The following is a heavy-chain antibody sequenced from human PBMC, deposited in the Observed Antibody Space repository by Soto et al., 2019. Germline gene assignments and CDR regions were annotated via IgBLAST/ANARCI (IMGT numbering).Heavy chain of an antibody. D-gene: IGHD5-18*01. V-gene: IGHV3-33*01. CDR3: ARDMAMGGMDV. Sequence: GGSLRLSCAASGFAFSSYGMHWVRQAPGKGLEWVAVIWYDGSNKYYADSVKGRFTISRDNSKNTLYLQMNSLRAEDTAVYYCARDMAMGGMDVWGQGTTVTVSS. CDR2: IWYDGSNK. CDR1: GFAFSSYG. J-gene: IGHJ6*02.